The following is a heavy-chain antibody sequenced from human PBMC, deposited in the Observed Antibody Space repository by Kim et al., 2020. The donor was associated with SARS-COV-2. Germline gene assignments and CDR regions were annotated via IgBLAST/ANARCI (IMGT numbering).Heavy chain of an antibody. V-gene: IGHV3-43*02. D-gene: IGHD3-3*01. CDR2: ISGDGGST. J-gene: IGHJ2*01. CDR3: AKDSARITIFGVVSWYFDL. Sequence: GGSLRLSCAASGFTFDDYAMHWVRQAPGKGLEWVSLISGDGGSTYYADSVKGRFTISRDNSKNSLYLQMNSLRTEDTALYYCAKDSARITIFGVVSWYFDLWGRGTLVTVSS. CDR1: GFTFDDYA.